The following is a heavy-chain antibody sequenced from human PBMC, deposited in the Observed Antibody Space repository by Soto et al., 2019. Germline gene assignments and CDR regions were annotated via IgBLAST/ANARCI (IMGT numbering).Heavy chain of an antibody. J-gene: IGHJ6*02. Sequence: QVQLVQSGAEVKKPGSSVKVSCNASGGAFSDYAFSWVRQAPGQGLEWLGGIMPIFRAPDYAQKFQGRVTIHEDEFTRTAYMEMNRLRSEDTAVYYCASWLKGPDIGNYYYGMDVWGQGTTVTVS. V-gene: IGHV1-69*12. D-gene: IGHD2-15*01. CDR1: GGAFSDYA. CDR3: ASWLKGPDIGNYYYGMDV. CDR2: IMPIFRAP.